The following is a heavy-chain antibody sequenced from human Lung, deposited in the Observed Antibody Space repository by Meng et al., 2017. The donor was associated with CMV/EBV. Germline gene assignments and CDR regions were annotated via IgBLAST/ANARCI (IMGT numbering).Heavy chain of an antibody. CDR2: IKQDGSEK. J-gene: IGHJ2*01. Sequence: ESLKISCAASGFTFSSYWMSWVRQAPGKGLEWVANIKQDGSEKYYVDSVKGRFTISRDNAKNSLYLQMNSLRAEDTAVYYCARARNDYRINWYFALWGRGTXVNVSS. D-gene: IGHD4-11*01. CDR3: ARARNDYRINWYFAL. V-gene: IGHV3-7*01. CDR1: GFTFSSYW.